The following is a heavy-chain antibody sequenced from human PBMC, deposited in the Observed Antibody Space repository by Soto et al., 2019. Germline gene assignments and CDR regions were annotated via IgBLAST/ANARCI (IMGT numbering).Heavy chain of an antibody. D-gene: IGHD1-26*01. CDR3: ARDKTTTLRDVSDAFDI. CDR1: GYTFTGYY. J-gene: IGHJ3*02. CDR2: INPNSGGT. Sequence: ASVKVSCKASGYTFTGYYMHWVRQAPGQGLEWMGWINPNSGGTNYAQKFQGWVTMTRDTSISTAYMELSRLRSDDTAVYYCARDKTTTLRDVSDAFDIWGQGTMVTVSS. V-gene: IGHV1-2*04.